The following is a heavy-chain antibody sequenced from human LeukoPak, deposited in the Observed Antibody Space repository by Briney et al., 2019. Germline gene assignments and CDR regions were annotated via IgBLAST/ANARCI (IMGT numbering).Heavy chain of an antibody. CDR2: INPSGGST. CDR1: GYIFTSYF. J-gene: IGHJ5*02. V-gene: IGHV1-46*01. D-gene: IGHD5-18*01. CDR3: ARALPHRRLMDTTMEQHWFDP. Sequence: VASVKDSCKASGYIFTSYFMHWVRQAPGQGLEWMGLINPSGGSTRYAQKFQGRVTMTRDMSTSTVYMELSSLRSEDTAVYYCARALPHRRLMDTTMEQHWFDPWGQGTLVTVSS.